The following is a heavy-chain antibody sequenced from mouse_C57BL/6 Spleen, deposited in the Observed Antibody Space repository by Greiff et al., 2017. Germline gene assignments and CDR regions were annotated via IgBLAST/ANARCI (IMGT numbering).Heavy chain of an antibody. J-gene: IGHJ4*01. V-gene: IGHV5-9-1*02. Sequence: DVQLVESGEGLVKPGGSLKLSCAASGFTFSSYAMSWVRQTPEKRLEWVAYISSGGDYIYYADTVKGRFTISRDNARNTLYLQMSSLKSEDTAMYYCTREGQLRGSMDYWGQGTSVTVSS. CDR3: TREGQLRGSMDY. CDR1: GFTFSSYA. D-gene: IGHD3-2*02. CDR2: ISSGGDYI.